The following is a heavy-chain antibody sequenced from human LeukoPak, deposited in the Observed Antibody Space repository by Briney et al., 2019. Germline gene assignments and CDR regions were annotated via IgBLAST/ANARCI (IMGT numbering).Heavy chain of an antibody. CDR3: AKVSQYYDFWSGYYDY. CDR2: ISGSGGST. CDR1: GFTFSSYA. J-gene: IGHJ4*02. D-gene: IGHD3-3*01. Sequence: GGSLRLSCAASGFTFSSYAMSWVRQAPGKGLEWVSAISGSGGSTYYADSVKGRFTISRDNSKNTLYLQMNSLRAEDTAVYYCAKVSQYYDFWSGYYDYWGQGTLVTVSS. V-gene: IGHV3-23*01.